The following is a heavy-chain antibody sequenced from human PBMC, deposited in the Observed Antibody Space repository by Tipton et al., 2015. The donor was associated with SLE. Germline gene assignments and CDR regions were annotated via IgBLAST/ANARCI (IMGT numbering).Heavy chain of an antibody. Sequence: TLSLTCSVSSYSIYNGFYWGWIRQSPGKGLEWIGSIYRSGTAYYNPSLESRVTILFDTSRNEFSLKLTSVTAADTAVYYCARDRVVQWLEEGGAYFDYWGQGTLVLVSS. CDR1: SYSIYNGFY. D-gene: IGHD6-19*01. J-gene: IGHJ4*02. CDR3: ARDRVVQWLEEGGAYFDY. V-gene: IGHV4-38-2*02. CDR2: IYRSGTA.